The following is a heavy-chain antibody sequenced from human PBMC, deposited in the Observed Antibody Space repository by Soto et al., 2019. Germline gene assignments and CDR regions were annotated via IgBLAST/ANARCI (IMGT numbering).Heavy chain of an antibody. CDR2: MKPSSGNT. Sequence: QVQLVQSGAEVKKPGASVKVSCRASGYTFTSYDINWVRQATGQGLEWMGWMKPSSGNTGYAQNFQGSVTMTRNTSVSTAYVELSSPQAQDMAVYYCVRSGYCPKGVWYFGDFGYWGQGTLCTVAS. D-gene: IGHD2-8*01. CDR3: VRSGYCPKGVWYFGDFGY. V-gene: IGHV1-8*01. CDR1: GYTFTSYD. J-gene: IGHJ4*02.